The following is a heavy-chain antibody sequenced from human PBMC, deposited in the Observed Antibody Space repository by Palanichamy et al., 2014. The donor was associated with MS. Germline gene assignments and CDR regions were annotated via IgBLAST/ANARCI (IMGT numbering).Heavy chain of an antibody. D-gene: IGHD4-17*01. Sequence: QLQLQESGPGLVKPSETLSLTCTVSGGSISTSSYYWGWIRQPPGKGLEWIGSIYYSGSTYYNPSLKSRVTISVDTSKNQFSLKLSSVTAADTAVYYCARKAVTTYYFDYWGQGTLVTVSS. CDR1: GGSISTSSYY. CDR2: IYYSGST. V-gene: IGHV4-39*01. J-gene: IGHJ4*02. CDR3: ARKAVTTYYFDY.